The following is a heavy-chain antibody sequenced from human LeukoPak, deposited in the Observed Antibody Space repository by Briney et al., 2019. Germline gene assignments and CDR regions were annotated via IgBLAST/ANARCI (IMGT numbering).Heavy chain of an antibody. D-gene: IGHD6-13*01. CDR3: ARVSIAAAGTGVDY. CDR2: IYYSGST. Sequence: SETLSLTCTVSGVSISSYYWNWIRQPPGKGLEWIGYIYYSGSTNYNPSLKSRVTISVDTSKNQSSLKLSSVTAADTAVYYCARVSIAAAGTGVDYWGQGTLVTVSS. J-gene: IGHJ4*02. CDR1: GVSISSYY. V-gene: IGHV4-59*01.